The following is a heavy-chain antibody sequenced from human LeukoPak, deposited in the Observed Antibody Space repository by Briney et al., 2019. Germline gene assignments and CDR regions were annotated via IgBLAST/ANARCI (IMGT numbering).Heavy chain of an antibody. CDR2: IYYSGST. D-gene: IGHD6-13*01. CDR1: GGSISSYY. CDR3: ARVGAAAGIYHYYYMDV. V-gene: IGHV4-59*01. J-gene: IGHJ6*03. Sequence: KPSETLSLTCTVSGGSISSYYWSWIRQPPGKGLEWIGCIYYSGSTNYNPSLKSRVTISVDTSKNQFSLKLSSVTAADTAVYYCARVGAAAGIYHYYYMDVWGKGTTVTISS.